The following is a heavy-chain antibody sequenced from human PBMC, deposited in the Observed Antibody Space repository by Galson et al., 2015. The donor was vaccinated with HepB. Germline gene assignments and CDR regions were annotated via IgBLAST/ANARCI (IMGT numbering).Heavy chain of an antibody. CDR3: ARAAGAYYYYYYMDV. CDR2: IYSSGST. CDR1: RGSISSYY. D-gene: IGHD6-19*01. J-gene: IGHJ6*03. V-gene: IGHV4-59*01. Sequence: ETLSLTCTVSRGSISSYYWSWIRQPPGKGLEWIGYIYSSGSTNYNPSLRSRVTISVDTSKNQLSLKLSSVTAADTAVYYCARAAGAYYYYYYMDVWGKGTTVTVSS.